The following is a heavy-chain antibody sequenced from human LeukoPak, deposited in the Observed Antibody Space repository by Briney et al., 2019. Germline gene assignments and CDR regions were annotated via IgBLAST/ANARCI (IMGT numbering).Heavy chain of an antibody. CDR2: ISYDGSNK. V-gene: IGHV3-30-3*01. J-gene: IGHJ4*02. CDR3: ARDHSTSWYSDY. Sequence: GGSLRLSCAASGFTFSSYAMHWVRQAPGKGLEWVAVISYDGSNKYYADSVKGRFTISRDNSKNTLYLQMNSLRAEDTAVYYCARDHSTSWYSDYWGQGTLVTVSS. CDR1: GFTFSSYA. D-gene: IGHD6-13*01.